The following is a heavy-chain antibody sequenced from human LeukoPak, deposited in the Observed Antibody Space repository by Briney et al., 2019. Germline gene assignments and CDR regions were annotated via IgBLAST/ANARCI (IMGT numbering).Heavy chain of an antibody. J-gene: IGHJ4*02. D-gene: IGHD6-13*01. Sequence: GGSLRLSCAASRFTFRTYYMNWVRQTPGKGLEWVSYISPSSGAIHYADSVKGRFTISRDNAKNSLSLQMNSLRAEDTAVYYCARDMGTSSWHAFDNWGQGTLVTVSS. V-gene: IGHV3-48*01. CDR2: ISPSSGAI. CDR3: ARDMGTSSWHAFDN. CDR1: RFTFRTYY.